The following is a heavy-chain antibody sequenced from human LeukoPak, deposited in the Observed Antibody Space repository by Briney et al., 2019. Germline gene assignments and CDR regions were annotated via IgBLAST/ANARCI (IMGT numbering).Heavy chain of an antibody. V-gene: IGHV3-30*18. CDR1: GFTFSSYG. J-gene: IGHJ4*02. CDR2: ISYDGSNK. Sequence: AGRSLRLSCAASGFTFSSYGMHWVRQAPGKGLEWVAVISYDGSNKYYADSVKGRFTISRDNSKNTLYLQMNSLRAEDTAVYYCAKPVEGDYYDSSGYWGQGTLVTVSS. D-gene: IGHD3-22*01. CDR3: AKPVEGDYYDSSGY.